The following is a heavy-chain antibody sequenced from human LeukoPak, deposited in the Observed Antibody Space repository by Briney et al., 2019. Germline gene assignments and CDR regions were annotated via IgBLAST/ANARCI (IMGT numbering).Heavy chain of an antibody. CDR2: IYYSGST. CDR1: GGSISSYY. J-gene: IGHJ4*02. D-gene: IGHD3-22*01. CDR3: ARASWYYDSRPFDY. V-gene: IGHV4-59*01. Sequence: SETLSLTCTVSGGSISSYYWSWIRQPPGKGLERIGYIYYSGSTNYNPSLKSRVTISVDTSKNQFSLKLSSVTAADTAVYYCARASWYYDSRPFDYWGQGTLVTVSS.